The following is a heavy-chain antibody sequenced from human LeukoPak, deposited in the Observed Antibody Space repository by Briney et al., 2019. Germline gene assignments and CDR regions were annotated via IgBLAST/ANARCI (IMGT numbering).Heavy chain of an antibody. CDR1: GFTFSSYE. CDR2: ISSSGSTI. V-gene: IGHV3-48*03. D-gene: IGHD3-9*01. CDR3: ARALIFPGDILTGYQEDY. J-gene: IGHJ4*02. Sequence: GGSLRLSCAASGFTFSSYEMNWVRQAPGKGLEWGSYISSSGSTIYYADSVKGRFTISRDNAKNSLYLQMDGLRSDDTAVYYCARALIFPGDILTGYQEDYWGQGTLVTVSS.